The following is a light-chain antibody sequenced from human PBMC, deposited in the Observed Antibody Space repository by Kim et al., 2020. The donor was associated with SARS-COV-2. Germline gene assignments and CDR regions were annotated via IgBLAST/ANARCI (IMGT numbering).Light chain of an antibody. CDR3: QQYNSYLWT. V-gene: IGKV1-5*01. CDR1: QSISTW. J-gene: IGKJ1*01. Sequence: DIQITQSPPTLSASVGDRVTITCRASQSISTWLAWYQQKPGKAPKVLIYDASTLESGIPSRFSGSGSGTDFTLTISSLQPDDFATYFCQQYNSYLWTFGQGTKLEI. CDR2: DAS.